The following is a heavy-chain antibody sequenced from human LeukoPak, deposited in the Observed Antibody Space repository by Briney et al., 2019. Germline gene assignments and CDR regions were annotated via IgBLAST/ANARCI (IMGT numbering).Heavy chain of an antibody. J-gene: IGHJ4*02. D-gene: IGHD1-26*01. CDR2: ISLTSSHT. CDR1: GFTFSDYY. V-gene: IGHV3-11*05. CDR3: ARDWVGSTSPLYY. Sequence: GGSLRLSCAASGFTFSDYYMSWVRQAPGKGLEWVSYISLTSSHTNYADSVKGRFTISRDNAKNSLYLQMNSLRAEDTAVYYCARDWVGSTSPLYYWGQGTLVTVSS.